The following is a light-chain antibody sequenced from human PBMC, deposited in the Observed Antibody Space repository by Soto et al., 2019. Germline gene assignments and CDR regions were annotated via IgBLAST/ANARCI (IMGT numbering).Light chain of an antibody. CDR2: GAS. J-gene: IGKJ1*01. CDR1: QSVSSSY. CDR3: QQYGSSPRS. Sequence: EIVLTQSPGTLSLSPGERATLSFRSSQSVSSSYLAWYQQKPGQAPRLLTYGASSRATGIPDRFSGSGSGTDFTLTISRLEPEDFAVYYCQQYGSSPRSFGQGTKVDI. V-gene: IGKV3-20*01.